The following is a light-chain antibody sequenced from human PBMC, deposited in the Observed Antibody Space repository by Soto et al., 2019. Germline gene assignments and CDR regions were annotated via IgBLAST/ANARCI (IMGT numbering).Light chain of an antibody. CDR2: TAS. V-gene: IGKV1-39*01. CDR3: EQSYIVPRT. J-gene: IGKJ1*01. CDR1: PTSSTH. Sequence: DTQMTQSPSSLSASVGDRVTISCRASPTSSTHLNWYQQKQGRATPLLIYTASTLQSGAPSRFSGSGSGTDFTLTISSLQPEDFATYYCEQSYIVPRTFSQGTKVDI.